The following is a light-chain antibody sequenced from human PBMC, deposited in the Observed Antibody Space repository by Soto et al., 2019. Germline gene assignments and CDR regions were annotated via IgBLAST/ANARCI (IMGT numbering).Light chain of an antibody. J-gene: IGLJ1*01. CDR1: TREVVGYNT. CDR2: DLG. V-gene: IGLV2-14*01. CDR3: SSYTSSSTLYV. Sequence: QSALTQPASVSGSPGQSITIPATGTTREVVGYNTSSWYQQHQAKAPKLRIYDLGNGPSGVSNRFSGSKSGNTASLTISGLQAEDEADYYCSSYTSSSTLYVFGTGTKVTVL.